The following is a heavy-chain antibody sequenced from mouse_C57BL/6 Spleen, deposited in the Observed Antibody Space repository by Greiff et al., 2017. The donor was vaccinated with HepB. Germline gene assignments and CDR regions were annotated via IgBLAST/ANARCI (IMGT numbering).Heavy chain of an antibody. V-gene: IGHV1-9*01. CDR3: ARSLPYYFDY. Sequence: QVQLQQSGAELMKPGASVKLSCKATGYTFTGYWIEWVKQRPGHGLEWIGEILPGSGSTNHNEKFKGKATFTADTSSNTAYMQLSSLTTEDSAIYYCARSLPYYFDYWGQGTTLTVSS. J-gene: IGHJ2*01. CDR1: GYTFTGYW. CDR2: ILPGSGST.